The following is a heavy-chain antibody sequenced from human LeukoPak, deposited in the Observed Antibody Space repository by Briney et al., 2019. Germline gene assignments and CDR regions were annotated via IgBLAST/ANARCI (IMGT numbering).Heavy chain of an antibody. V-gene: IGHV1-69*13. J-gene: IGHJ4*02. D-gene: IGHD2-15*01. CDR1: GGTFSSYA. Sequence: SVKVSCKTSGGTFSSYAISWVRQAPGQGLEWMGGIIPIFGTANYAQKFQGRVTITADESTSTAYMELSSLRSEDTAVYYCARGLLGYCSGGSCYSGSFDYWGQGTLVTVSS. CDR3: ARGLLGYCSGGSCYSGSFDY. CDR2: IIPIFGTA.